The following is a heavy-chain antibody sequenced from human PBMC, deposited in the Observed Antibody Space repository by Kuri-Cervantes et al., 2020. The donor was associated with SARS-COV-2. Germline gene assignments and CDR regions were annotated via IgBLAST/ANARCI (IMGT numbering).Heavy chain of an antibody. CDR2: INHSGST. J-gene: IGHJ4*02. CDR3: AGSPGGVFDC. V-gene: IGHV4-39*07. CDR1: GGSISSSSYY. Sequence: SETLSLTCTVSGGSISSSSYYWGWIRQPPGKGLEWIGEINHSGSTNYNPSLKSRVTISVDTSKNQFSLKLSSVTAADTAVYYCAGSPGGVFDCWGQGTLVTVSS. D-gene: IGHD3-16*01.